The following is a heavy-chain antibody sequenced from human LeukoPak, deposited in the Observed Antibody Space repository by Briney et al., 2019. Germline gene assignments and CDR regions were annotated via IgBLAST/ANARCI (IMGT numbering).Heavy chain of an antibody. Sequence: SEALLLTCSVPGGSLRSSYWSWIPQTPAKVQGWIGHIYYSGSTNYNPSLKSRVTISVDTSKNLFSLKLKSVTAADTAVYYCARDRGAAWWYFDLWGRGTLVTVSS. J-gene: IGHJ2*01. CDR2: IYYSGST. CDR3: ARDRGAAWWYFDL. CDR1: GGSLRSSY. D-gene: IGHD3-10*01. V-gene: IGHV4-59*01.